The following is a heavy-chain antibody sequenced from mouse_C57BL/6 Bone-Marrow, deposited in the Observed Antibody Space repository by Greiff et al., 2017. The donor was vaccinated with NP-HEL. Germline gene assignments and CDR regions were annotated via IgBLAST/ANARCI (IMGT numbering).Heavy chain of an antibody. CDR3: ASLTGGGY. Sequence: VQLQESGPELVKPGASVKLSCKASGYTFTSYDINWVKQRPGQGLEWIGWIYPRDGSTKYNEKFKGKATLTVDTSSSTAYMELHSLTSEDSAVYFCASLTGGGYWGQGTTLTVSS. J-gene: IGHJ2*01. V-gene: IGHV1-85*01. D-gene: IGHD4-1*01. CDR1: GYTFTSYD. CDR2: IYPRDGST.